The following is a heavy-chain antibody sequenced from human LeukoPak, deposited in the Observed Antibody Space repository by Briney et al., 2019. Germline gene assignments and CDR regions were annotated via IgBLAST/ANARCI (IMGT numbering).Heavy chain of an antibody. CDR3: ARAYCTGGSCLYYYYYGMDV. J-gene: IGHJ6*02. V-gene: IGHV1-46*01. D-gene: IGHD2-15*01. CDR1: GYTFTSYY. Sequence: ASVKVSCKASGYTFTSYYMHWVRQAPGQGLEWMGIINPSGGSTSYAQKFQGRVTMTRDTSTSTVYMELSSLRSEDTAVYYCARAYCTGGSCLYYYYYGMDVWGQGTTVTVSS. CDR2: INPSGGST.